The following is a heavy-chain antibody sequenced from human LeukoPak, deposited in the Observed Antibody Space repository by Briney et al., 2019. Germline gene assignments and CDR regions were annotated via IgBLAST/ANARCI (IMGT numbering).Heavy chain of an antibody. J-gene: IGHJ5*02. CDR1: GFTFGSYA. CDR2: ISYDGRNK. Sequence: PGRSLRLSCAASGFTFGSYAMRWVRRAPGEGLEWVAFISYDGRNKYHADSVRGRFTISRDNSKNTLYLQMNSLRAEDTAVYYCARVASAQLWYNWFDPWGQGTQVTVSS. V-gene: IGHV3-30*04. D-gene: IGHD5-18*01. CDR3: ARVASAQLWYNWFDP.